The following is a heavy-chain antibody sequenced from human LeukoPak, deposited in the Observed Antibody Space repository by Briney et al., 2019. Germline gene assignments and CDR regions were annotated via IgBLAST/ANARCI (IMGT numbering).Heavy chain of an antibody. Sequence: GASVKVSCKASGDTFSSHAINWVRQAPGQGLEWMGGIIPIFGTANYAQKFQGRVTITADESTSTAYMELSSLRSEDTAMYYCARGWLAETMVVTPYNYWGQGTLVTVSS. CDR1: GDTFSSHA. CDR3: ARGWLAETMVVTPYNY. J-gene: IGHJ4*02. V-gene: IGHV1-69*13. CDR2: IIPIFGTA. D-gene: IGHD4-23*01.